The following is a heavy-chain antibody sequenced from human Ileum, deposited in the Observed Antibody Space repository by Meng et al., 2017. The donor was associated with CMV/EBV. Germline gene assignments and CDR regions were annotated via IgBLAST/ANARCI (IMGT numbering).Heavy chain of an antibody. D-gene: IGHD6-13*01. CDR3: VRVARGNSWHLDY. V-gene: IGHV3-74*01. CDR1: GFTFSSYW. CDR2: INSDGSST. J-gene: IGHJ4*02. Sequence: GGSLRLSCAASGFTFSSYWMHWVRQAPGKGLVWVSRINSDGSSTSYADSVKGRFTISRDNAKNTLYLQMNSLRAEDTAVYYCVRVARGNSWHLDYWGQGTLVTVSS.